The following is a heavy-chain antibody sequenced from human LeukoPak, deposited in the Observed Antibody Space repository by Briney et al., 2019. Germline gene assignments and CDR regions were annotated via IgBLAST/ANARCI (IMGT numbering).Heavy chain of an antibody. J-gene: IGHJ4*02. CDR3: ARAGLLVGGFDY. Sequence: GASVKVSCKPSGYTFTSYYMHWVRQAPGQGLEWMGIFNPSGGSTSYAQKFQGRVTMTRDTSTSTLYMELSSLRSEDTAVYYCARAGLLVGGFDYWGQGTLVTVSS. D-gene: IGHD2-21*02. CDR2: FNPSGGST. V-gene: IGHV1-46*01. CDR1: GYTFTSYY.